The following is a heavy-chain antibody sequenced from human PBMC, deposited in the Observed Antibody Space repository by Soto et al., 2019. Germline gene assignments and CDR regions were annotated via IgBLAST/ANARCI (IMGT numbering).Heavy chain of an antibody. J-gene: IGHJ4*02. CDR3: AKDMSGGSGYYYFWPFDY. Sequence: EVQLLESGGGLVQPGGSLRLSCAASGFTFSSYAMSWVRQAPGKGLEWVSAISGSGGSTYYADSVKGRFTISRDNSKNTLYLQMNSLRAEDTAVYYCAKDMSGGSGYYYFWPFDYWGQGTLVTVSS. V-gene: IGHV3-23*01. CDR1: GFTFSSYA. D-gene: IGHD3-22*01. CDR2: ISGSGGST.